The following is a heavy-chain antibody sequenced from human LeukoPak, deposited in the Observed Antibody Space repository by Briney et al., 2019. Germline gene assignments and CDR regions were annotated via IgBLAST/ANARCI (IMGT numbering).Heavy chain of an antibody. V-gene: IGHV6-1*01. Sequence: SQTLSLTCAISGDSVSSNSAAWNWIRQSPSRCLEWLGRTYYRSRWYNDYAVSVQTRITINRDTSKNQFSLHLSSVTPEDSAVYYCASDHGGGNLKGDYFDYWGQGTPVTVSA. J-gene: IGHJ4*02. CDR3: ASDHGGGNLKGDYFDY. CDR1: GDSVSSNSAA. CDR2: TYYRSRWYN. D-gene: IGHD4-23*01.